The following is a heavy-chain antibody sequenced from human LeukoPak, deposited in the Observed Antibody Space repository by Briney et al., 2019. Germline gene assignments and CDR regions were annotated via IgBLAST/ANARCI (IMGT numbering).Heavy chain of an antibody. CDR3: ARDDPYSSSWYYFDY. CDR2: INPSGGST. J-gene: IGHJ4*02. CDR1: GYSFTNYN. D-gene: IGHD6-13*01. V-gene: IGHV1-46*01. Sequence: GASVKVSCKASGYSFTNYNIHWVRQAPGQGLEWMGIINPSGGSTSYAQKFQGRVIMTRDTSATTVYMEVNSLRSEDMAVYYCARDDPYSSSWYYFDYWGQGTLVTVSS.